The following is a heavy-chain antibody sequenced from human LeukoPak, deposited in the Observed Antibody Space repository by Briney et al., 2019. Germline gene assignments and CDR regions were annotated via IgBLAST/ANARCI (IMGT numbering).Heavy chain of an antibody. CDR3: ATGWNDLTYFDY. CDR1: GGTFSSYA. V-gene: IGHV1-69*13. D-gene: IGHD1-1*01. CDR2: IIPIFGTA. Sequence: SVKVSCKASGGTFSSYAISWVRQAPGQGLEWMGGIIPIFGTANYAQKFQGRVTITADESTSTAYMELSSLRSEDTAVYYCATGWNDLTYFDYWGQGTLVTASS. J-gene: IGHJ4*02.